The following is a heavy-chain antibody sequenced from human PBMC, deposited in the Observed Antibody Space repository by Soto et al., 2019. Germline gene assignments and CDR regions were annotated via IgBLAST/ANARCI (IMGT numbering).Heavy chain of an antibody. CDR2: ISYDGSQK. J-gene: IGHJ6*02. CDR3: AKDLVGGVRYYYGMDV. D-gene: IGHD1-26*01. CDR1: GFSFGSYG. Sequence: QVQLVESGGGVVQPGRSLRLSCAASGFSFGSYGMHWVRQAPGKGLEWVALISYDGSQKYSADSVQGRFTISRDNSKNTLYLQMNSLRGEDTAVYYCAKDLVGGVRYYYGMDVWGQGTTVTVSS. V-gene: IGHV3-30*18.